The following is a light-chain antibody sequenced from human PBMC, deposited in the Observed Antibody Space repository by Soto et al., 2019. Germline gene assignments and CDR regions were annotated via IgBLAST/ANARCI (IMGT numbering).Light chain of an antibody. CDR3: MSFTSRSTLV. CDR2: EVT. J-gene: IGLJ1*01. CDR1: SSDIGGYKY. V-gene: IGLV2-14*01. Sequence: QSVLTQPASVSGSPGQSITISCTGTSSDIGGYKYVSWYQHHPGKVPKLMIFEVTNRPSGVSTRFSGSKSGNTASLTISGLQAEDEAEYYCMSFTSRSTLVFGTGTKV.